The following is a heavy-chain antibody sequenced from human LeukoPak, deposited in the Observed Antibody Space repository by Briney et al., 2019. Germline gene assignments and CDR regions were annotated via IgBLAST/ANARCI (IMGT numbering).Heavy chain of an antibody. CDR3: AILRTTPPPNWFDT. V-gene: IGHV4-59*01. J-gene: IGHJ5*02. CDR1: GGFISIYY. D-gene: IGHD4-11*01. Sequence: ETVSLICTVWGGFISIYYGIWIRQPPGKALEGMGYIYYSGSTNYNPPLKRRVTISVDTSKNQFSLKLSSVTAADTAVYYCAILRTTPPPNWFDTWGQGNLVTVSS. CDR2: IYYSGST.